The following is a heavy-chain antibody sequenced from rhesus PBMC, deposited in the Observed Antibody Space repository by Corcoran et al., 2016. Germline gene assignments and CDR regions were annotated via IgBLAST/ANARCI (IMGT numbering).Heavy chain of an antibody. V-gene: IGHV1-111*02. CDR1: GYTFTDYY. Sequence: EVQLVQSGAEVKKPGASVKISCKASGYTFTDYYVHWVRQAPGKGLEWMGRVDPEDGEAKHAQKFQDRVTITADTSTDTAYMELSSLRSEDTAVYYCARGYCIGSDCYAYFDYWGQGVLVTVSS. J-gene: IGHJ4*01. CDR2: VDPEDGEA. D-gene: IGHD2-21*01. CDR3: ARGYCIGSDCYAYFDY.